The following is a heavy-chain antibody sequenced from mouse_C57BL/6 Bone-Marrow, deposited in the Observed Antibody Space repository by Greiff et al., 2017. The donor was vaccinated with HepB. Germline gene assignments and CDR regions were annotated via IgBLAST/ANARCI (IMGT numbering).Heavy chain of an antibody. CDR2: ISSGGSYT. CDR1: GFTFSSYG. V-gene: IGHV5-6*01. Sequence: EVQLVESGGDLVKPGGSLKLSCAASGFTFSSYGMSWVRQTPDKRLEWVATISSGGSYTYYPDSVKGRFTISRDNAKNTLYLQMSSLKSEDTAMYYCARHTTVVATGDYWGQGTTLTVSS. CDR3: ARHTTVVATGDY. D-gene: IGHD1-1*01. J-gene: IGHJ2*01.